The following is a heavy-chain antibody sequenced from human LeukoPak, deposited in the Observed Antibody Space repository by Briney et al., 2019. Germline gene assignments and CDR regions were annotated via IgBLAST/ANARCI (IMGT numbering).Heavy chain of an antibody. J-gene: IGHJ2*01. CDR1: GGSISSYY. CDR3: ARVGGTAVAGTGGYFDL. V-gene: IGHV4-59*01. D-gene: IGHD6-19*01. Sequence: TSETLSLTCTVSGGSISSYYWSWIRQPPGKGLEWIGYIYYSGSTNYNPSLKSRVATSVDTSKNQFSLKLSSVTAADTAVYYCARVGGTAVAGTGGYFDLWGRGNLVTVSS. CDR2: IYYSGST.